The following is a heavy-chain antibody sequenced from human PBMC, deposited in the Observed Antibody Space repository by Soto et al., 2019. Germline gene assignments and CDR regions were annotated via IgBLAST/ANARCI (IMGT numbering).Heavy chain of an antibody. CDR1: GCGFMTYW. V-gene: IGHV5-51*01. D-gene: IGHD5-18*01. CDR2: IYPGDSDT. Sequence: PGVSMKISCQGSGCGFMTYWIGWVRQMPGKGLEWMGIIYPGDSDTRYSPSLQGQVTISADKSISTAYLQWSSLKASDTAMYYCARRVNGYDYLHYWGQGTLVTVSS. CDR3: ARRVNGYDYLHY. J-gene: IGHJ4*02.